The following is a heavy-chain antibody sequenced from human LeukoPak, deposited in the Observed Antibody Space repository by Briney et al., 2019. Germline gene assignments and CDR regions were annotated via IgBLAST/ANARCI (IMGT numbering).Heavy chain of an antibody. CDR2: IIPIFGIA. Sequence: GASVKVSCKASGGTFSSHAISWVRQAPGQGLEWMVGIIPIFGIANYAQKFQGRVTITADKSTSTAYMELSSLRSEDTAVDYCARDRGKRGYSGYDLDPIPWYFDYWGQGTLVTVSS. D-gene: IGHD5-12*01. V-gene: IGHV1-69*10. J-gene: IGHJ4*02. CDR1: GGTFSSHA. CDR3: ARDRGKRGYSGYDLDPIPWYFDY.